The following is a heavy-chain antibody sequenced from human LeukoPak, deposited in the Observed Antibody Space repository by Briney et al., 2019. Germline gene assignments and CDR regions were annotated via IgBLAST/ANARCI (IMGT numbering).Heavy chain of an antibody. V-gene: IGHV3-9*01. CDR3: AKDLGGSATTV. CDR2: ISWSGDRM. J-gene: IGHJ4*02. D-gene: IGHD2-2*01. Sequence: GGSLRLSCAASGFTFEDHVMHWVRQAPGKGLEWVSSISWSGDRMGYADAVKDRFTISRDNAKNSLFLQMNSLRVEDTALYYCAKDLGGSATTVWGQGTLVTVSS. CDR1: GFTFEDHV.